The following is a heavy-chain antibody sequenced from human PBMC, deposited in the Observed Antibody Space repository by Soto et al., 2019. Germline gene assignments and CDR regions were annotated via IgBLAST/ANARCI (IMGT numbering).Heavy chain of an antibody. V-gene: IGHV1-8*01. Sequence: ASVKVSFKASGFTFITYDFSWVRQAAGQGLEWMGWMNPNNGNAGFAQKFRSRINMTSNTSISTAYLELSSLRSDDSAVYLCARRKDRSGPYYLDLWGQGTQVTVSS. J-gene: IGHJ4*02. CDR3: ARRKDRSGPYYLDL. CDR1: GFTFITYD. CDR2: MNPNNGNA.